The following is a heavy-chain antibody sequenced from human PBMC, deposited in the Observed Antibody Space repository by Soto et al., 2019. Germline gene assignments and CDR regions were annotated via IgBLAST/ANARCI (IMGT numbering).Heavy chain of an antibody. J-gene: IGHJ5*02. D-gene: IGHD3-3*01. CDR1: GGSISSYY. CDR3: ARHWGGYYDFWSGYYSVPWWFDP. Sequence: SETLSLTCTVSGGSISSYYWSWIRQPPGKGLEWIGYIYYSGSTNYNPSLKSRVTISVDTSKNQFSLKLSSVTAADTAVYYCARHWGGYYDFWSGYYSVPWWFDPWGQGTLVTVSS. CDR2: IYYSGST. V-gene: IGHV4-59*08.